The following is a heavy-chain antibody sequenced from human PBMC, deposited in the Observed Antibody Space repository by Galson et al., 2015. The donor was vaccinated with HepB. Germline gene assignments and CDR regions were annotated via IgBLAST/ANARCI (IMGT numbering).Heavy chain of an antibody. CDR1: GEPVNRGNNY. CDR3: ARDRSLYYFDY. D-gene: IGHD3-10*01. CDR2: VYYIGGA. V-gene: IGHV4-61*01. J-gene: IGHJ4*02. Sequence: SETLSLTCNVSGEPVNRGNNYWSWIRQRPGKGLEWIGYVYYIGGAKYSPSLQSRVTISLDTSKNQFSLKVTSVTAADTAVYYCARDRSLYYFDYWGPGTLVTVSS.